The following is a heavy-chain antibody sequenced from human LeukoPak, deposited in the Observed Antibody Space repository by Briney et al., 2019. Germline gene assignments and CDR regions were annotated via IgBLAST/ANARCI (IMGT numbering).Heavy chain of an antibody. J-gene: IGHJ4*02. CDR2: ISGSGDNT. CDR3: AKSAYYDSSGFYREYYFDY. CDR1: GFTFSSYA. V-gene: IGHV3-23*01. Sequence: GGSLRLSCAASGFTFSSYAIGWVRQAPGKGLEWVSTISGSGDNTYYADSVKGRFTISRDNSKNTLHLQMNSLRAEDTAVYYCAKSAYYDSSGFYREYYFDYWGQGTLVTVSS. D-gene: IGHD3-22*01.